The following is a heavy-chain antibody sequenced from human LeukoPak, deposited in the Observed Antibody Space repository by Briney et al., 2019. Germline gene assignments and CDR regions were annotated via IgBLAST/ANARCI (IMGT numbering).Heavy chain of an antibody. CDR3: AKEIGDYGVDY. V-gene: IGHV3-23*01. Sequence: GGPLRLSFEPPGLTFSSNAMSGFAKPPGKGRKWVSAISGSGGSTYYADSVKGRFTISRDNSKNTLYLQMNSLRAEDTAVYYCAKEIGDYGVDYWGQGTLVTVSS. CDR1: GLTFSSNA. J-gene: IGHJ4*02. CDR2: ISGSGGST. D-gene: IGHD4-17*01.